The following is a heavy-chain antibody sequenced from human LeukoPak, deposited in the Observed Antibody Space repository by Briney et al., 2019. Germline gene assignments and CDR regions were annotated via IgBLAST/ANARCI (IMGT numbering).Heavy chain of an antibody. CDR2: IYYSGST. CDR1: GGSISSYY. V-gene: IGHV4-59*12. D-gene: IGHD5-12*01. J-gene: IGHJ4*02. CDR3: AREWQDNFDY. Sequence: SETLSLTCTVSGGSISSYYWSWIRQPPGKGLEWIGYIYYSGSTNYNPSLKSRVTMSVDTSKNQFSLKLSSVTAADTAVYYCAREWQDNFDYWGQGTLVTVSS.